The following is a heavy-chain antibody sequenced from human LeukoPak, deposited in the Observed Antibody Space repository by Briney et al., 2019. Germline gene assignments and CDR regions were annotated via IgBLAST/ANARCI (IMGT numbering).Heavy chain of an antibody. D-gene: IGHD6-13*01. V-gene: IGHV3-30*18. Sequence: SGRSLRLSCAASGFTLSSYGMHWVRQAPGKGLEWVAVISNDGSNKYYADSVKGRFTISRDNYKNTLYLQMNSLRGEDTAVYYCAKGSSSMQQRRYFDYWGQRTLVTVSS. J-gene: IGHJ4*02. CDR1: GFTLSSYG. CDR2: ISNDGSNK. CDR3: AKGSSSMQQRRYFDY.